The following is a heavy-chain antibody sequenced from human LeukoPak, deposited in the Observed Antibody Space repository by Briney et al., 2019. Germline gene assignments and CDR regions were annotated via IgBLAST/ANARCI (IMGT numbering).Heavy chain of an antibody. Sequence: GGSLRLSCEASGFTFRTCSMNWVRQAPGKGLEWVSSISSRSSYIYYADSVKGRFTISRDNAKNSLYLQMNSLRAEDTAVYYCARGNDYHWGQGTLVTVSS. CDR2: ISSRSSYI. J-gene: IGHJ5*02. CDR1: GFTFRTCS. V-gene: IGHV3-21*01. CDR3: ARGNDYH. D-gene: IGHD2-21*02.